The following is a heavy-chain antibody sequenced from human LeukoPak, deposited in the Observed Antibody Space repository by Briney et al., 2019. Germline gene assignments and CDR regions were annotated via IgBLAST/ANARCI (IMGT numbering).Heavy chain of an antibody. Sequence: GRSLRLSCAASGFTFSNYWMHWVRQAPGKGLVWVSRINRDGINTSYADSVKGRFTISRDNANTSLHLQMNSLRAEDTALYYCARVRPGQWLLRDAFDIWGQGTMVTVSS. V-gene: IGHV3-74*01. CDR1: GFTFSNYW. CDR2: INRDGINT. J-gene: IGHJ3*02. D-gene: IGHD6-19*01. CDR3: ARVRPGQWLLRDAFDI.